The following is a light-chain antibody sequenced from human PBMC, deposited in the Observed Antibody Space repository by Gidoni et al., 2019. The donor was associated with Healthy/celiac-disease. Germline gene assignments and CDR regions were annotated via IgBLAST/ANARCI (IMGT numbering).Light chain of an antibody. CDR1: QSVSSSY. Sequence: EIVLTQSPGTLSLSPGERATLSCRASQSVSSSYLAWYQQKPGQAPRLLIYGASSRATGMPDRFSGSGYGTDFTITISRVEPEDFAVYYCQQYGSARTFGQGTKVEIK. CDR2: GAS. V-gene: IGKV3-20*01. CDR3: QQYGSART. J-gene: IGKJ1*01.